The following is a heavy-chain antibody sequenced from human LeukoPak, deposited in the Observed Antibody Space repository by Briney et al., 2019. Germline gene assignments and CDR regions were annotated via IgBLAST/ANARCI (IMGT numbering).Heavy chain of an antibody. V-gene: IGHV4-4*02. J-gene: IGHJ6*02. D-gene: IGHD3-10*01. CDR2: IYHSGST. CDR1: GGSISSSNW. CDR3: ARFPDMVRGGMDV. Sequence: SETLSLTCAVSGGSISSSNWWSWVRQPPGKGLEWIGEIYHSGSTNYNPSLKSRVTISVDKSKNQFSLKLSSVTAADTAVYYCARFPDMVRGGMDVWGQGTTVTVSS.